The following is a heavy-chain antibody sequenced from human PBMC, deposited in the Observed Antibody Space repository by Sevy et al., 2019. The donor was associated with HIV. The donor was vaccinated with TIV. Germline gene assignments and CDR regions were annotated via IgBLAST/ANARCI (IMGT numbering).Heavy chain of an antibody. CDR1: GYDFANNW. Sequence: GESLKISCRASGYDFANNWIGWVRQMPGEGLEWMGIIYPGDSDTRYTPSFEGRVTISADKSVNTAYLQWSNLKAPDTATYYCARPVGYAASWGQGTLVTVSS. J-gene: IGHJ5*02. CDR2: IYPGDSDT. V-gene: IGHV5-51*01. D-gene: IGHD5-12*01. CDR3: ARPVGYAAS.